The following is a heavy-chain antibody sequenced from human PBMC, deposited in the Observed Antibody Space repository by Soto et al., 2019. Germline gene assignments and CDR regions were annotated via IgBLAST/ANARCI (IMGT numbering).Heavy chain of an antibody. CDR3: ARAASRGAAFDY. Sequence: QVQLQESGPGLVKPSETLSLTCTVSGGSISSYYWSWIRQPPGKGLEWIGYIYYSGSTNYNPSLKSRVTISVDTSKNQFSLKLSSVTAADTAVYYCARAASRGAAFDYWGQGTLVTVSS. D-gene: IGHD3-10*01. V-gene: IGHV4-59*01. CDR2: IYYSGST. J-gene: IGHJ4*02. CDR1: GGSISSYY.